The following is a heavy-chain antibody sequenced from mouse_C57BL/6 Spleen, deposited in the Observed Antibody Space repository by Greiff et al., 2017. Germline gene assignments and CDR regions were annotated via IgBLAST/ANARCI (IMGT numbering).Heavy chain of an antibody. V-gene: IGHV1-85*01. CDR2: IYPRDGST. Sequence: VQLQESGPELVKPGASVKLSCKASGYTFTSYDINWVKQRPGQGLEWIGWIYPRDGSTKYNEKFKGKATLTVDTSSSTAYMELHSLTSEDSAVYFCARGGLTTVVATGSYWYFDVWGTGTTVTVSS. CDR3: ARGGLTTVVATGSYWYFDV. CDR1: GYTFTSYD. J-gene: IGHJ1*03. D-gene: IGHD1-1*01.